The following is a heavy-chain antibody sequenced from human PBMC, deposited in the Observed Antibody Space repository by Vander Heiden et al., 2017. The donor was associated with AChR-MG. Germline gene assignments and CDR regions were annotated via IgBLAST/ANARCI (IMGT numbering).Heavy chain of an antibody. J-gene: IGHJ4*02. Sequence: QVQLQESGPGLVKPSETLSLTCTVSGGSISSSYWSWIRQPPGKGLEWIGYIYNSGSTNYNPSLKSRVTISLDTSKNQFSLKLTSVTPADTAVYYCARTVAVAGLVSPHFDYWGQGTLVSVSS. D-gene: IGHD6-19*01. CDR3: ARTVAVAGLVSPHFDY. V-gene: IGHV4-59*08. CDR2: IYNSGST. CDR1: GGSISSSY.